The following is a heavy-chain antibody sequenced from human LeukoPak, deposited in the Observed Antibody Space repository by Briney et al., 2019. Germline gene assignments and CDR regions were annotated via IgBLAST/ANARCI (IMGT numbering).Heavy chain of an antibody. D-gene: IGHD1-14*01. CDR2: ISGDGDTT. Sequence: PGGSLRLSCAASGFTFSSYAISWVRQAPGKGLEWVAGISGDGDTTYHAESVKGRFTISRDNSKNTVHLQMNSLRAEDTAVYYCAKDTLWEPNYFDYWGQGTLVTVSS. CDR1: GFTFSSYA. CDR3: AKDTLWEPNYFDY. V-gene: IGHV3-23*01. J-gene: IGHJ4*02.